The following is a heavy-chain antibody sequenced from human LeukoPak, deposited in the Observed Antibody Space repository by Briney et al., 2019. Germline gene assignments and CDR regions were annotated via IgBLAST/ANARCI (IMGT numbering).Heavy chain of an antibody. D-gene: IGHD1-26*01. V-gene: IGHV4-34*01. Sequence: SETLSLTCSVSGGSISTAYWSWIRQPPGKGLEWIGEINHSGSTNYNPSLKSRVTISVDTSKNQFSLKLSSVTAADTAVYYCARGRVGGSYAHWGQGTLVTVSS. CDR2: INHSGST. CDR1: GGSISTAY. CDR3: ARGRVGGSYAH. J-gene: IGHJ4*02.